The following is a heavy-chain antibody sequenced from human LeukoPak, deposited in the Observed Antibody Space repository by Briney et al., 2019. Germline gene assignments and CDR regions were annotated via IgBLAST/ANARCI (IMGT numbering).Heavy chain of an antibody. J-gene: IGHJ4*02. Sequence: GASVEVSCKASGGTFSSYAISWVRQAPGQGLEWMGGIIPIFGTANYAQKFQGRVTITADESTSTAYMELSSLRSEDTAVYYCARTDSSGYYTHPRTFDYWGQGTLVTVSS. CDR2: IIPIFGTA. CDR3: ARTDSSGYYTHPRTFDY. D-gene: IGHD3-22*01. V-gene: IGHV1-69*13. CDR1: GGTFSSYA.